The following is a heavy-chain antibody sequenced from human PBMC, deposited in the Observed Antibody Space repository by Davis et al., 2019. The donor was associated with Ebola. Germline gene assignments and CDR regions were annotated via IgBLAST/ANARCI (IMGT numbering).Heavy chain of an antibody. Sequence: ASVKVSCKASGYTFTGYNMHWVRQAPGQGLEWMGRIISNSGGTNYAQKFQGRVTVTRDTSISTVYMELSSLRYDDTADYYCARDPHKAYFDYWGQGTLVTVSS. J-gene: IGHJ4*02. CDR1: GYTFTGYN. CDR3: ARDPHKAYFDY. V-gene: IGHV1-2*06. CDR2: IISNSGGT.